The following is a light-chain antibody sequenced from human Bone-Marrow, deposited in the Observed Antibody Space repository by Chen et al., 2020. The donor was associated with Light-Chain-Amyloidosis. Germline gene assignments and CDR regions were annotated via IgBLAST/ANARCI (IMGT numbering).Light chain of an antibody. CDR1: RVTSNTF. Sequence: EIVLTQSPGTLSLSPGERATLSCRASRVTSNTFLAWYQQKPGQAPRLLIYGASYRATGIPDRFSGSGSGTDFTLTISRLEPEDFAVYYCQQYDNSHWTFGQGTKVEIK. V-gene: IGKV3-20*01. J-gene: IGKJ1*01. CDR2: GAS. CDR3: QQYDNSHWT.